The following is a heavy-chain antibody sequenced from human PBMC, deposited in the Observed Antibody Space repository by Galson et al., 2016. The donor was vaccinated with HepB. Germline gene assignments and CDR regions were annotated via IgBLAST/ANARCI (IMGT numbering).Heavy chain of an antibody. Sequence: SVKVSCKASGGTFSSFALSWVRQAPGHGLEWMGRIIPLFGTSNYAQKFQGKITITADTSTSTTYMELISLRSEDTATYYSARKLGGWPHKAFDIWGQGTMVSVSS. CDR3: ARKLGGWPHKAFDI. V-gene: IGHV1-69*06. CDR2: IIPLFGTS. CDR1: GGTFSSFA. J-gene: IGHJ3*02. D-gene: IGHD6-19*01.